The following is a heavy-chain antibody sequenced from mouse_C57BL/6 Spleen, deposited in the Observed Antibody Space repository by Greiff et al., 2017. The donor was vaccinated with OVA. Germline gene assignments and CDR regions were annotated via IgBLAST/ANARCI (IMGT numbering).Heavy chain of an antibody. Sequence: EVQGVESGGGLVQPKGSLKLSCAASGFSFNTYAMNWVRQAPGKGLEWVARIRSKSNNYATYYADSVKDRFTISRDDSESMLYLQMNNLKTEDTAMYYCVRHDYGNYAFAYWGQGTLVTVSA. V-gene: IGHV10-1*01. CDR3: VRHDYGNYAFAY. CDR1: GFSFNTYA. D-gene: IGHD2-1*01. CDR2: IRSKSNNYAT. J-gene: IGHJ3*01.